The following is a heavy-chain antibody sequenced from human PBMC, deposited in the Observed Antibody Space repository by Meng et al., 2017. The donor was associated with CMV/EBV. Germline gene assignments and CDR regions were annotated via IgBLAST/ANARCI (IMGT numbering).Heavy chain of an antibody. Sequence: GESLKISCAASGFTFSSYAMSWVRQAPGKGLEWVSVIYSGGSNTYYADSVKGRFTISRDNSKNTLYLQMNSLRAEGTAVYYCAKDQRLTSDPYGMDVWGQGTTVTVSS. J-gene: IGHJ6*02. CDR1: GFTFSSYA. D-gene: IGHD4/OR15-4a*01. V-gene: IGHV3-23*03. CDR2: IYSGGSNT. CDR3: AKDQRLTSDPYGMDV.